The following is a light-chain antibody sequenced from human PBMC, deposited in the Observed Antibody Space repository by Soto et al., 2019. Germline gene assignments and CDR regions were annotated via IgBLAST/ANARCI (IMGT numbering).Light chain of an antibody. J-gene: IGKJ3*01. V-gene: IGKV3-15*01. CDR1: QSISNN. CDR3: QQYDNWPPFT. Sequence: EIVMTQSPATLSVSPGEGATLSCRASQSISNNLAWYQHKPGQAPRLLFYGASPRATGIPARFSGSGSGTEFTLTISSLQSEDFAVYDCQQYDNWPPFTFGPGTKVDIK. CDR2: GAS.